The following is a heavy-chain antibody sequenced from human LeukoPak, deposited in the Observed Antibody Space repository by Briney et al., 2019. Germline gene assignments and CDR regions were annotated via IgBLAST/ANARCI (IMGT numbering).Heavy chain of an antibody. CDR2: ISSSSSYI. V-gene: IGHV3-21*01. CDR3: ARGPRYSSSWYDY. D-gene: IGHD6-13*01. Sequence: ETLSLTCTVSGGSISSSSYYWGWIRRPPGKGLEWVSSISSSSSYIYYADSVKGRFTISRDNAKNSLYLQMNSLRAEDTAVYYCARGPRYSSSWYDYWGQGTLVTVSS. J-gene: IGHJ4*02. CDR1: GGSISSSS.